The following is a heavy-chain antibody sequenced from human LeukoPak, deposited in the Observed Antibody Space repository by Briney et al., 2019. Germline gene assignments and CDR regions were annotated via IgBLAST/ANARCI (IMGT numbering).Heavy chain of an antibody. Sequence: PGMSLRLSCAASGFTFSSYGMHWVRQAPGKGLEWVAVIWYDGSNKYYADSVKGRFTIPRDNSKNTLYLQMNSLRAEDTAVYYCARDHRLARPTPGDYWGQGTLVTVSS. CDR1: GFTFSSYG. J-gene: IGHJ4*02. V-gene: IGHV3-33*01. CDR3: ARDHRLARPTPGDY. CDR2: IWYDGSNK.